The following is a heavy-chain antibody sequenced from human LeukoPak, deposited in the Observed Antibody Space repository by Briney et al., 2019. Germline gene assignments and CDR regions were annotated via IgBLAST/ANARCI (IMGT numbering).Heavy chain of an antibody. CDR2: INPNSGGT. Sequence: PSVTVSCKASGHTFTGYYLHWVRQAPGQGLEWMGWINPNSGGTNYAQKLQGRVTMTTDTSTGTAYMELRSLRSDDTAVYYCARGPGVITTVGDYGGQGTLVTVSS. V-gene: IGHV1-2*02. J-gene: IGHJ4*02. CDR1: GHTFTGYY. CDR3: ARGPGVITTVGDY. D-gene: IGHD1/OR15-1a*01.